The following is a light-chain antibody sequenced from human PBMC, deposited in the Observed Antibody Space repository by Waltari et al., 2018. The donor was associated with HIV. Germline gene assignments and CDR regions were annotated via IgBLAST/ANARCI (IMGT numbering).Light chain of an antibody. CDR3: CSYTSSGPRYVL. J-gene: IGLJ2*01. Sequence: SALTQPASVSGPLGQSITISCTRTSGDVGGYNFFSWYHQHPGTAPKLIIYNVNSRPSGVSIRFSGSRSANTASLTISGLQAEDEADYFCCSYTSSGPRYVLFGGGTRLTVL. V-gene: IGLV2-14*03. CDR2: NVN. CDR1: SGDVGGYNF.